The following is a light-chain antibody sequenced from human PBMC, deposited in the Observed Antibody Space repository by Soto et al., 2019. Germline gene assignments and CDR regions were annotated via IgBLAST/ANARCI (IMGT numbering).Light chain of an antibody. CDR3: QQYGSSPH. J-gene: IGKJ5*01. V-gene: IGKV3-20*01. CDR1: QSVSSSY. Sequence: EIVLTQFPGTLFLSPGERATLSCRASQSVSSSYLAWYQQKPGQAPRLLIYGASSRATGIPDRFSGSGSGTDFTLAISRLEPEDFAVYYCQQYGSSPHFGQGTRLEIK. CDR2: GAS.